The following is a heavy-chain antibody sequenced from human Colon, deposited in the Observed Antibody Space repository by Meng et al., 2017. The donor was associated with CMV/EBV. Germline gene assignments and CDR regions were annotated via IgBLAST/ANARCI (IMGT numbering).Heavy chain of an antibody. Sequence: GGSLRLSCVASGYTFSSYDMNWVRQAPGKGLEWVSTIAAITSSSDYISYGDSVKGRFTLSRDNAKSSLFLQLDSLRAEDTAVYYCARGRFFDHWGQGTLVTVSS. CDR2: IAAITSSSDYI. D-gene: IGHD5-24*01. J-gene: IGHJ4*02. CDR3: ARGRFFDH. CDR1: GYTFSSYD. V-gene: IGHV3-21*01.